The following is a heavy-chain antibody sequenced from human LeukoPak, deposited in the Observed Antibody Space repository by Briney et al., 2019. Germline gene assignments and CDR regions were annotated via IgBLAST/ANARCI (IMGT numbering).Heavy chain of an antibody. J-gene: IGHJ1*01. Sequence: SETLSLTCTVSGGSISSSSYYWGWIRQPPGKGLEWIGSIYYSGSTYYNPSLKSRVTISVDTSKNQFSLKLSSVTAADTAVYYCASYPRITIWVPVSRGRAEYFQHWGQGTLVTVSS. CDR3: ASYPRITIWVPVSRGRAEYFQH. CDR2: IYYSGST. D-gene: IGHD3-3*01. CDR1: GGSISSSSYY. V-gene: IGHV4-39*01.